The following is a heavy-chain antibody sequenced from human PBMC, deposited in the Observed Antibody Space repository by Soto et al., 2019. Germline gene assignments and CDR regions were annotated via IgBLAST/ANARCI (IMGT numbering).Heavy chain of an antibody. CDR2: ISYDGSNK. CDR3: AKGLLFDSISYFDL. V-gene: IGHV3-30*18. J-gene: IGHJ2*01. CDR1: GFTFSSYG. D-gene: IGHD3-22*01. Sequence: QVQLVESGGGVVQPGRSLRISCAASGFTFSSYGMHWVRQAPGKGLEWVAVISYDGSNKYYADSVKGRFTISRDNSKNTLYLQMNSLRAEDTAVYYCAKGLLFDSISYFDLWGRGTLVTVSS.